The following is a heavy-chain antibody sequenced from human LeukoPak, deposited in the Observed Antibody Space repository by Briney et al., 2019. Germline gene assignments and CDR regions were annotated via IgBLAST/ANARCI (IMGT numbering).Heavy chain of an antibody. CDR3: ATVTKVDFDF. CDR2: VSVEGIGR. J-gene: IGHJ5*01. V-gene: IGHV3-30-3*01. D-gene: IGHD4-11*01. Sequence: GGSLRLSCAASGFTFSSYTMYWFRQAPGKGLEWVASVSVEGIGRYFPGSVEGRFTISRDNPKNTVYLQMNNVRPEDTAVYFCATVTKVDFDFWGQGTLVSVSS. CDR1: GFTFSSYT.